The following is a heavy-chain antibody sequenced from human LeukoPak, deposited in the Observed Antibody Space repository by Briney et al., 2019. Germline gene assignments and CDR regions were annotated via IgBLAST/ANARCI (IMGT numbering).Heavy chain of an antibody. CDR1: GYSFNNYG. CDR2: ISGYNDNT. V-gene: IGHV1-18*04. CDR3: AEVYCSGGSCYFDY. Sequence: ASVKVSCKASGYSFNNYGINWVRQAPGQGLTWMGWISGYNDNTNYRQEFQGRVSMTTDTSTNTAYMELRSLRSDDTAVYYCAEVYCSGGSCYFDYWGQGTLVTASS. D-gene: IGHD2-15*01. J-gene: IGHJ4*02.